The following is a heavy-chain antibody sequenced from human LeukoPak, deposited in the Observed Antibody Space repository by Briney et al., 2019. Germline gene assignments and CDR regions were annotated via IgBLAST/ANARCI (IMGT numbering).Heavy chain of an antibody. Sequence: PGGSLRLSCAASGFTFSSYAMSWVRQAPGKGLEWVSAISGSGGSTYYADSVKGRFTISRDNSKNTLYLQMNSLRAEDTAVYYCAKDPWDCSGGSCTLEYFDYWGQGTLVTVSS. CDR1: GFTFSSYA. J-gene: IGHJ4*02. D-gene: IGHD2-15*01. CDR3: AKDPWDCSGGSCTLEYFDY. V-gene: IGHV3-23*01. CDR2: ISGSGGST.